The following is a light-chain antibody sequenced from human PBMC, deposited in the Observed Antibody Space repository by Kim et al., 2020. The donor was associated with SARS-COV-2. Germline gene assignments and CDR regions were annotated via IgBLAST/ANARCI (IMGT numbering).Light chain of an antibody. CDR1: QSRVYSDGNTY. CDR3: MQGTRSPPNT. CDR2: KVS. V-gene: IGKV2-30*01. J-gene: IGKJ2*01. Sequence: PASTSCRSSQSRVYSDGNTYLSWFQQRQGQSPRRLIYKVSNRDSGVPDRFSGSGSGTDFTLKITRVEAEDVGIHYCMQGTRSPPNTFGQGTKLEI.